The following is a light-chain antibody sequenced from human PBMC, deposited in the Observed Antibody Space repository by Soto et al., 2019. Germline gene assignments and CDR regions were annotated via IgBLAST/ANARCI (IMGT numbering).Light chain of an antibody. CDR2: DVS. CDR3: SSYTVSSTYVV. CDR1: SSDVGGYNY. Sequence: QSALTQPASVSGSPGQSITISCTGTSSDVGGYNYVSWYQQHPGKAPKLMIYDVSNRPSGVSNRFSGSKSANTASLTISGLQAEDEADYYCSSYTVSSTYVVFGGGTKLTVL. J-gene: IGLJ2*01. V-gene: IGLV2-14*01.